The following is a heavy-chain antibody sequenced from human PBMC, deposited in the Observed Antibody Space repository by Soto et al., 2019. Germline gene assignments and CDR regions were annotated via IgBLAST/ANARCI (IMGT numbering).Heavy chain of an antibody. D-gene: IGHD5-12*01. V-gene: IGHV3-66*01. CDR1: GFTVSSNY. CDR3: ARDTPGGYATD. CDR2: IYSGGST. Sequence: EVQLVESGGGLVQPGGSLRLSCAASGFTVSSNYMSWVRQAPGKGPEWVSVIYSGGSTYYADSVKGRFTISRDNSRNTLYLQMNGLRAEDTAVYYCARDTPGGYATDWGQGTLVTVSS. J-gene: IGHJ4*02.